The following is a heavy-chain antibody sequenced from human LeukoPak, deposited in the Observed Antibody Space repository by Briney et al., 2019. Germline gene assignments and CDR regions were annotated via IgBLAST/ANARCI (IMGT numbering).Heavy chain of an antibody. V-gene: IGHV1-2*02. CDR2: INPNSGGT. J-gene: IGHJ5*02. CDR1: GYTFTGYY. CDR3: ARAVVYYDSSGDRKNNWFDP. D-gene: IGHD3-22*01. Sequence: GASVKVSCKASGYTFTGYYMHWVRQAPGQGLEWMGWINPNSGGTNYAQKFQGRVTMTRDTSISTAYMELSRLRSDDTAVYYCARAVVYYDSSGDRKNNWFDPWAREPWSPSPQ.